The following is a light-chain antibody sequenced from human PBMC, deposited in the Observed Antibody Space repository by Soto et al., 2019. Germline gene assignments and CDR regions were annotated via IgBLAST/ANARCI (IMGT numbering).Light chain of an antibody. CDR1: LRIGTY. CDR2: AAS. J-gene: IGKJ5*01. CDR3: QQSFNSPPIT. V-gene: IGKV1-39*01. Sequence: DMQMTQSPSSLSASVGDRVTSTCRASLRIGTYLNWFQQQPGKAPKILIYAASSLHSGVPSRFSGSGSGTDFSLTISSLQPEDFAPYYCQQSFNSPPITFGQGTRLEIK.